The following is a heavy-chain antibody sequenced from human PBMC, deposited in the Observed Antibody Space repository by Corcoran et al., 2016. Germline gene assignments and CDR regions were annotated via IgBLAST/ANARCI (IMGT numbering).Heavy chain of an antibody. J-gene: IGHJ2*01. CDR1: GGSFSGYY. Sequence: QVQLQQWGAGLLKPSETLSLTCAVYGGSFSGYYWSWIRQPPGKGLEWIGEINHSGSTNYNPSLKSRVTISVDTSKNQFSLKLSSVTAADTAVYYCARGLPRGLTRTPRVPAAIEVPGAGFGFDLWGRGTLVTVSS. D-gene: IGHD2-2*01. CDR3: ARGLPRGLTRTPRVPAAIEVPGAGFGFDL. V-gene: IGHV4-34*01. CDR2: INHSGST.